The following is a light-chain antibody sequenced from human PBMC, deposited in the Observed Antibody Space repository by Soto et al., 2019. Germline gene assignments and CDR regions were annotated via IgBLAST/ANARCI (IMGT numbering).Light chain of an antibody. J-gene: IGKJ1*01. CDR3: QQSNSTPLT. CDR2: AAS. CDR1: QSISSY. Sequence: DIQMTQSPSSLSASVGDSATIXXRASQSISSYVNWYQQKPGTAPKIXLYAASSLQSGVPSRFSGSGSGTDFTLTSSSLQPEDFATYCCQQSNSTPLTFGQGTKVDIK. V-gene: IGKV1-39*01.